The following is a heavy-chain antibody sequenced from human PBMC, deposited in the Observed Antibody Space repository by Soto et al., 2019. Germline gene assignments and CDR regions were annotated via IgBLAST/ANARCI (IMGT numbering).Heavy chain of an antibody. CDR1: GGSISSGGSY. CDR3: VTGHCFTSSCSYLDL. D-gene: IGHD2-2*01. V-gene: IGHV4-31*03. CDR2: ISYSGTT. J-gene: IGHJ2*01. Sequence: QVQLQESGPGLVKPSQTLSLTCTVSGGSISSGGSYWRWIRQSPGKGLEWIGYISYSGTTSYNPSLKRRVSSSLDTSKNQFSLKLSSAPAADTAIYYRVTGHCFTSSCSYLDLWARGTPITGS.